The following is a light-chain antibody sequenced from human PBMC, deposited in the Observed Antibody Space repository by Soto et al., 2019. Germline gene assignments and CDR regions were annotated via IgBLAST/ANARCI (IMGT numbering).Light chain of an antibody. CDR1: QGVYNY. CDR2: AAS. V-gene: IGKV1-27*01. CDR3: LKYNSALLT. J-gene: IGKJ5*01. Sequence: DIQMTQSPSSLSASVGERVTLTCRASQGVYNYLSWYQQKKGKAPKRLIYAASTLEAGGPSRFSGSGSGTDFTLTISSLQPEDVATDYCLKYNSALLTFGQGTRLEIK.